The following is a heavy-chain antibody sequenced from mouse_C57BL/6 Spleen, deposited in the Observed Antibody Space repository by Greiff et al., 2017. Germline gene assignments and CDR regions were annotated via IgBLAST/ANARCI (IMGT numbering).Heavy chain of an antibody. CDR1: GYTFTDYY. Sequence: EVQLQQSGPELVKPGASVKISCKASGYTFTDYYMNWVKQSHGKSLEWIGDINPNNGGTSYNQKFKGKATLTVDKSSSTAYMELRSLTSEDSAVYYCARKGWLQAMDYWGQGTSVTVSS. CDR3: ARKGWLQAMDY. CDR2: INPNNGGT. J-gene: IGHJ4*01. V-gene: IGHV1-26*01. D-gene: IGHD1-1*02.